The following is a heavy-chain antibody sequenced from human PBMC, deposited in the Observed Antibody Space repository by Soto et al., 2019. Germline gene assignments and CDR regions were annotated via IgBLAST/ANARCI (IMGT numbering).Heavy chain of an antibody. D-gene: IGHD2-2*01. V-gene: IGHV3-7*01. CDR2: INQDGSEK. J-gene: IGHJ5*02. CDR1: GFTFSSYW. CDR3: ARDAIKYQQPCYNWFDP. Sequence: EVQLVESGGGLVQPGGSLRLSCAASGFTFSSYWMSWVRQAPGKGLEWVANINQDGSEKYYVDSVKGRFTISRDNAKNSLYLQMNSLRAEDTAVYYCARDAIKYQQPCYNWFDPWGQGTLVTVAS.